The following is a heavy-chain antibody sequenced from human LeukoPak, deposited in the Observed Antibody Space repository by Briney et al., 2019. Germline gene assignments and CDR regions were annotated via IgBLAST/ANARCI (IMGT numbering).Heavy chain of an antibody. V-gene: IGHV3-7*01. CDR3: ANGAGFDY. J-gene: IGHJ4*02. Sequence: GGSLRLSCATSGFTFSTYWMSWVRQAPGKGLEWVANIMQDGSEEYYVDSVKGRFTISRDNAKNSLYLQMNSLRAEDTAVYYCANGAGFDYWGQGTLVTVSS. CDR1: GFTFSTYW. CDR2: IMQDGSEE. D-gene: IGHD1-14*01.